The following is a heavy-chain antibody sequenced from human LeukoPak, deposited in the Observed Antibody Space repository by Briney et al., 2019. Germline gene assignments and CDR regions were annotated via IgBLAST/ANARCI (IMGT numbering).Heavy chain of an antibody. CDR2: MYASGGT. J-gene: IGHJ4*02. V-gene: IGHV3-66*01. Sequence: GGSLRLSCAASGFTVSSKYMSWVRQAPGKGLEWVSVMYASGGTYYADSVKGRFTISRDTSKNTLYLQMNTLRADDTAAYYCARATGTPLDYWGQGTLVTVSS. CDR1: GFTVSSKY. CDR3: ARATGTPLDY. D-gene: IGHD3-9*01.